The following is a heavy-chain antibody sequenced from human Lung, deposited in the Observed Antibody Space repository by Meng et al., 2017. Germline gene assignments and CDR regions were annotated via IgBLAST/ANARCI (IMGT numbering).Heavy chain of an antibody. J-gene: IGHJ4*02. CDR3: ERSQQWLEY. CDR2: TYYRSKWYN. V-gene: IGHV6-1*01. CDR1: GDSVSSNSAA. Sequence: QVHLQQSGTGLVKPSQTLALTCAISGDSVSSNSAAWNWIRQSPSRGLEWMGRTYYRSKWYNGYAVSVRSRITINPDTSKNQFSLQLNSVTAEDTSVYYCERSQQWLEYWGQGTLVTVSS. D-gene: IGHD6-19*01.